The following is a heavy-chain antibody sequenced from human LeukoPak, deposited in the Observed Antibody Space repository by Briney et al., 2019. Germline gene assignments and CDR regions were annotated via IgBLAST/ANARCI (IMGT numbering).Heavy chain of an antibody. CDR2: IYPRVSDT. CDR1: GYSFTSYW. CDR3: ARLNDFWSGYLKYYFDS. Sequence: GESLKISCKGSGYSFTSYWIAWVRQMPGKGLEWIGIIYPRVSDTRYSPSFQGQVTISAGKSISTAYLQWSSLKASDTAMYYCARLNDFWSGYLKYYFDSWGLGTLVTVSS. J-gene: IGHJ4*02. V-gene: IGHV5-51*01. D-gene: IGHD3-3*01.